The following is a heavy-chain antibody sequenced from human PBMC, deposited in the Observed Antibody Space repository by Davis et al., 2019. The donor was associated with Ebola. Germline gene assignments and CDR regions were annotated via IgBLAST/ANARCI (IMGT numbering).Heavy chain of an antibody. Sequence: GGSLRLSCAASGFTFSSYAMSWVRQAPGKGLEWVSAISGSGGSTYYADSVKGRFTISRDNSKNTLYLQMNSLRAEDTAVYYCARDGDVDTAMANYYYYYGMDVWGQGTTVTVSS. CDR1: GFTFSSYA. CDR3: ARDGDVDTAMANYYYYYGMDV. V-gene: IGHV3-23*01. J-gene: IGHJ6*02. D-gene: IGHD5-18*01. CDR2: ISGSGGST.